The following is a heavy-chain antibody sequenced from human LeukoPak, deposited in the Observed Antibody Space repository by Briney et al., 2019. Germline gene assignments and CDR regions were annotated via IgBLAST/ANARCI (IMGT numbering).Heavy chain of an antibody. CDR2: ISWNSGSI. CDR1: GFTFDDYA. V-gene: IGHV3-9*01. Sequence: GRSLRLSCAASGFTFDDYAMHWVRHAPGKGLEWVSGISWNSGSIGYADSVKGRFTISRDNAKNSLYLQMNSLRAEDTALYYCAKDIYSSSPYGMDVWGQGTTVTVSS. D-gene: IGHD6-13*01. J-gene: IGHJ6*02. CDR3: AKDIYSSSPYGMDV.